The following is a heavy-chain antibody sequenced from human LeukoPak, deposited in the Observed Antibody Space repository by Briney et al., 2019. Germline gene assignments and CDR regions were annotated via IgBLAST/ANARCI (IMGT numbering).Heavy chain of an antibody. V-gene: IGHV1-46*01. CDR3: ARDPNGDYIGAFEI. CDR1: GYTFTSYY. CDR2: INPSDGST. J-gene: IGHJ3*02. Sequence: ASVKVSCKASGYTFTSYYIRWVRQAPGQGLQWMGIINPSDGSTNYARNFQGRVTMTRDTSTSTVYMELSSLRAEDTAVYYCARDPNGDYIGAFEIWGQGTMVTVSS. D-gene: IGHD4-17*01.